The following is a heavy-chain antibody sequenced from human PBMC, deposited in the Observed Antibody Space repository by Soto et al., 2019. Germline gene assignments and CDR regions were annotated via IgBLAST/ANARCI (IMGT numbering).Heavy chain of an antibody. CDR2: ISSSSSYI. J-gene: IGHJ6*02. Sequence: PXASLRLSCAASGFTFSSYSMNWVRQAPGKGLEWVSSISSSSSYIYYADSVKGRFTISRDNAKNSLYLQMNSLRAEDTAVYYCASNEQTGTRDYYYYYGMDVWGQGTTVTVSS. V-gene: IGHV3-21*01. CDR1: GFTFSSYS. CDR3: ASNEQTGTRDYYYYYGMDV. D-gene: IGHD1-1*01.